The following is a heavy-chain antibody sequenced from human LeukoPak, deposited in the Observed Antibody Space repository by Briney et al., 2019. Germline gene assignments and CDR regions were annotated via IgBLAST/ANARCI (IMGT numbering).Heavy chain of an antibody. D-gene: IGHD1-26*01. J-gene: IGHJ4*02. CDR3: ASGSYFFID. CDR1: GFTFSSYA. V-gene: IGHV3-23*01. CDR2: ISANGGST. Sequence: GGSLRLSCAASGFTFSSYAMSWVRQAPGKGLEWVSVISANGGSTYYADSVKGRFTISRDNSKNTLYLQMNSVRAEDTAVYYCASGSYFFIDWGQGTLVTVSS.